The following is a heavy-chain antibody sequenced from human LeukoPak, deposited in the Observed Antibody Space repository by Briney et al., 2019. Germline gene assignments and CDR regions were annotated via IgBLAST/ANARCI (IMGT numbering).Heavy chain of an antibody. V-gene: IGHV4-61*01. Sequence: SETLSLTCSVSGXSVSDGNYYWSWIRQPPGKGLEWIGYMFYSESTKYNPSLKSRVTISVDKSKNQFSLKLSSVTAADTAVYYCARIPVSGYSNYYYYYGMDVWGQGTTVTVSS. D-gene: IGHD3-3*01. CDR2: MFYSEST. CDR1: GXSVSDGNYY. J-gene: IGHJ6*02. CDR3: ARIPVSGYSNYYYYYGMDV.